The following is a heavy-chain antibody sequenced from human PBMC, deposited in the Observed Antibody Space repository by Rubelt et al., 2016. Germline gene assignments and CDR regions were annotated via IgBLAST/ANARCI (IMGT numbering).Heavy chain of an antibody. J-gene: IGHJ4*02. CDR1: GFSLTTNGVG. CDR2: IYWDDDK. D-gene: IGHD5-12*01. CDR3: AHRRAYSGSWSWGYFDY. Sequence: QITLKESGPTLVKPTQTLTLTCTFSGFSLTTNGVGVGWIRQPPGKALEWLALIYWDDDKRYSPSLQSRLTILQDTSKSQVVLIMTNMDPVDTATYYCAHRRAYSGSWSWGYFDYWGQGTLVTVSS. V-gene: IGHV2-5*02.